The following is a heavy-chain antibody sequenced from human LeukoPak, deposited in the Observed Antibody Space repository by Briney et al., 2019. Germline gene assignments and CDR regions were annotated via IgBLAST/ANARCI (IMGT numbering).Heavy chain of an antibody. CDR1: GGSFSGYY. CDR3: ARFESLYDFRSGEILN. J-gene: IGHJ4*02. CDR2: INHSGST. V-gene: IGHV4-34*01. Sequence: SETLSLTCAVYGGSFSGYYWSWIRQPPGKGLEWIGEINHSGSTNYNPSLKSRVTISVDTSKNQFSLKLSSVTAADTAVYYCARFESLYDFRSGEILNWGQGTLVTVSS. D-gene: IGHD3-3*01.